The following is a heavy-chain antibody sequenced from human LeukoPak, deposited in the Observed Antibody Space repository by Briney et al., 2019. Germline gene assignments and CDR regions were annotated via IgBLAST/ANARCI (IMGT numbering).Heavy chain of an antibody. V-gene: IGHV4-34*01. D-gene: IGHD3-22*01. CDR1: GGSFSGYY. CDR2: INHSGST. J-gene: IGHJ4*02. CDR3: ARDRLTYYYDSSGRLAY. Sequence: SETLSLTCAAYGGSFSGYYWNWIRQPPGRGREWIGEINHSGSTNYNPPLKSRATISVDTSKNQFSLKLSSVTAADTAVYYCARDRLTYYYDSSGRLAYWGQGTLVTVSS.